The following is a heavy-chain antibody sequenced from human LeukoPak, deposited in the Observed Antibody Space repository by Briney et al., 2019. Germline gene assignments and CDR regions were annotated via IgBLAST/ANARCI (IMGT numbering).Heavy chain of an antibody. CDR1: GYTFTGYY. D-gene: IGHD1-14*01. Sequence: GASVKVSCKASGYTFTGYYMHWVRQAPAQGLEWMGRINPNSGGTNYAQKFQGRVTMTRDTSISTAYMELSRLRSDDTAVYYCAVVDPTGKFDYWGQGTLVTVSS. CDR2: INPNSGGT. J-gene: IGHJ4*02. CDR3: AVVDPTGKFDY. V-gene: IGHV1-2*06.